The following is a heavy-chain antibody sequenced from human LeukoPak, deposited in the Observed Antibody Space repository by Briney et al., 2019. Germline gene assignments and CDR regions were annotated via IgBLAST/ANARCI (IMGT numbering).Heavy chain of an antibody. CDR2: IYYSGAT. CDR1: GGSISGYY. D-gene: IGHD3-10*01. Sequence: SETLSLTCTVSGGSISGYYWNWIRQPPGKGLEWIGCIYYSGATSYNSSLKGRVTISLDTSKNQFSLKLSSVTAADTAVYYCARSYTYGSTFDSWGQGALVTVSS. CDR3: ARSYTYGSTFDS. V-gene: IGHV4-59*01. J-gene: IGHJ4*02.